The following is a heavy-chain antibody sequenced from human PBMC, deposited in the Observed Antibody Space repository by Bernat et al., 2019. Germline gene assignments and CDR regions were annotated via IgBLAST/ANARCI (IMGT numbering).Heavy chain of an antibody. V-gene: IGHV3-21*01. CDR2: ISSSSSYI. D-gene: IGHD3-16*02. J-gene: IGHJ4*02. CDR3: ARRSFNRMDDNIFDY. CDR1: GFTFSDYI. Sequence: EVQLVESGGGLVKPGGSLRFSCAASGFTFSDYIMNWVRQAPGKGLEWVSFISSSSSYIYYADSVRGRFTISRDNAKNSLYLQVNSLRAEDTAVYYCARRSFNRMDDNIFDYWGQGTLVTVSS.